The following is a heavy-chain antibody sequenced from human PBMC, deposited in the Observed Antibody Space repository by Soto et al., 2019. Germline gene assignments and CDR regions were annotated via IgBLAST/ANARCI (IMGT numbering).Heavy chain of an antibody. V-gene: IGHV4-4*02. CDR1: GGSFTSNNW. CDR3: ASRDPGTSVDY. J-gene: IGHJ4*02. D-gene: IGHD1-7*01. Sequence: AETLSLTCAVSGGSFTSNNWWTWVRQPPGQGLEWIGEIYRTGSTNYNPSLKSRVTISLDKSENQFSLKVTSLTAADTAVYYCASRDPGTSVDYWGQGTLVTVSS. CDR2: IYRTGST.